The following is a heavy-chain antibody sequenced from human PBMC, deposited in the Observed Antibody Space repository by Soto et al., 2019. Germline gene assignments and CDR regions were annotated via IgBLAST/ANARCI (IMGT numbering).Heavy chain of an antibody. CDR3: ARGRYSGGRDY. CDR1: GGSISSGGYY. V-gene: IGHV4-31*03. CDR2: IYYSGST. Sequence: SETLSLTCTVSGGSISSGGYYWSWIRQHPGKGLEWIGYIYYSGSTNYNPSLKSRVTISVDTSKNQFSLKLSSVTAADTAVYYCARGRYSGGRDYWGQGTLVTVSS. J-gene: IGHJ4*02. D-gene: IGHD6-19*01.